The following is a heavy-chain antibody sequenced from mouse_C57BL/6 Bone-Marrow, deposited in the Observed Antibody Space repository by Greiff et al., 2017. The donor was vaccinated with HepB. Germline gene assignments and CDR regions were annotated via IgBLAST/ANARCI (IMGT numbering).Heavy chain of an antibody. CDR1: GFTFSNYW. D-gene: IGHD1-1*01. CDR3: TTAPNSPYYYGSSYWYFDV. J-gene: IGHJ1*03. Sequence: EVMLVESGGGLVQPGGSMKLSCVASGFTFSNYWMNWVRQSPEKGLEWVAQIRLKSDNYATHYAESVKGRFTISRDDSKSSVYLQMNNLRAEDTGIYYCTTAPNSPYYYGSSYWYFDVCGTGTTATVSS. CDR2: IRLKSDNYAT. V-gene: IGHV6-3*01.